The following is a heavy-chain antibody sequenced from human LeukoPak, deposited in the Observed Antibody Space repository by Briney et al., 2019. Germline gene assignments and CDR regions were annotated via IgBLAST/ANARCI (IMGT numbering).Heavy chain of an antibody. J-gene: IGHJ4*02. CDR1: GFTFSSYS. V-gene: IGHV3-21*01. CDR3: ARGKLATIAYFDY. CDR2: ISSSSSYI. D-gene: IGHD5-12*01. Sequence: GGSLRLSCAASGFTFSSYSMNWVRQAPGKELEWVSSISSSSSYIYYADSVKGRFTISRDNAKNSLYLQMNSLRAEDTAVYYCARGKLATIAYFDYWGQGTLVTVSS.